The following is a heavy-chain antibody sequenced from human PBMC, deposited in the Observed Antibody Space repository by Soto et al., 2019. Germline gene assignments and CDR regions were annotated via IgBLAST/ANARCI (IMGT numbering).Heavy chain of an antibody. V-gene: IGHV4-30-4*01. J-gene: IGHJ4*02. CDR3: ARDFDY. CDR2: IYYSGNT. Sequence: SETLSLTCTVSGGSFSSADYYWSWIRQPPGKGLEWIGYIYYSGNTYYNPSLKSRVTISLDTSKNQFSLKLSSVIAADTAVYYCARDFDYWGQGTLVTVSS. CDR1: GGSFSSADYY.